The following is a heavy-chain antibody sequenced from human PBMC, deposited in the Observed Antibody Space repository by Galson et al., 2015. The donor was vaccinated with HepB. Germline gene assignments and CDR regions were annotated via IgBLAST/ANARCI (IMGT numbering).Heavy chain of an antibody. CDR2: INGRGSTS. CDR3: VKEGSWFGGDWFDP. J-gene: IGHJ5*02. CDR1: GFIFRHHA. D-gene: IGHD3-16*01. Sequence: SLRLSCAGSGFIFRHHAMAWIRQAPGKGLEWVSGINGRGSTSSYSDAVKGRFPISRDNSKDTVFLQMDNLRAEDTAVYYCVKEGSWFGGDWFDPWGQGALVTVS. V-gene: IGHV3-23*01.